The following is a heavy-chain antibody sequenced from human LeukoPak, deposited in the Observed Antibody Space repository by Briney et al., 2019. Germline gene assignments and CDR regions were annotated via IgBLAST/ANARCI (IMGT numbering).Heavy chain of an antibody. D-gene: IGHD3-10*01. CDR3: AREDSASGRGLGS. V-gene: IGHV4-4*07. Sequence: SETLSLTCTVSGGSISSYFWTWIRQPAGKGLEWIARISTTETTHYSPSLKNRVNMSVDTSKNQFSLKMTSVTAADTAIYYCAREDSASGRGLGSWGQGTLVTVSS. CDR2: ISTTETT. J-gene: IGHJ5*02. CDR1: GGSISSYF.